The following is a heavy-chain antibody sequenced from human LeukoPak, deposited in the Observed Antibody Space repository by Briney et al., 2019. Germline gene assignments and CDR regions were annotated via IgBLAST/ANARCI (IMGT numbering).Heavy chain of an antibody. CDR1: GFTFSSYG. J-gene: IGHJ4*02. CDR3: ARSWSGFGELLSYFDY. Sequence: GGSLRLSCAASGFTFSSYGMHWVRQAPGKGLEWVAVIWYDGSNKYYADSVKGRFTISRDNSKNTLYLQMNSLRAEDTAVHYCARSWSGFGELLSYFDYWGQGTLVTVSS. CDR2: IWYDGSNK. V-gene: IGHV3-33*01. D-gene: IGHD3-10*01.